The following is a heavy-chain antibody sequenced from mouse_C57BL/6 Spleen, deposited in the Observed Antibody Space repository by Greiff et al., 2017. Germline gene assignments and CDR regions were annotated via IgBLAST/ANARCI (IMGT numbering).Heavy chain of an antibody. Sequence: EVQLQQSGPELVKPGASVKIPCKASGYTFTDYNMDWVKQSHGKSLEWIGDINPNNGGTIYNPKFKGKATLTVDNSSSTAYMALRSLRSEDTAVYYFARVYYSSQEYFDVWGKGTTVTVSS. D-gene: IGHD1-1*01. CDR1: GYTFTDYN. J-gene: IGHJ1*03. CDR3: ARVYYSSQEYFDV. V-gene: IGHV1-18*01. CDR2: INPNNGGT.